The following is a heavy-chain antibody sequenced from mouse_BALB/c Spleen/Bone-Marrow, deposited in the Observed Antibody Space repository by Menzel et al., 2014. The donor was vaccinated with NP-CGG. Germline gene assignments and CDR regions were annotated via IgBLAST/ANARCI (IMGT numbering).Heavy chain of an antibody. CDR1: GYSITSGYS. Sequence: EVQGVESGPDLVKPSQSLSLTCTVTGYSITSGYSWHWIRQFPGNKLEWMGYIHYSGSTNYNPSLKSRISITRDTSKNQFFLQFNSVTTEDTATYYCASSTTVVADGYFDVWGAGTTVTVSS. CDR3: ASSTTVVADGYFDV. J-gene: IGHJ1*01. CDR2: IHYSGST. V-gene: IGHV3-1*02. D-gene: IGHD1-1*01.